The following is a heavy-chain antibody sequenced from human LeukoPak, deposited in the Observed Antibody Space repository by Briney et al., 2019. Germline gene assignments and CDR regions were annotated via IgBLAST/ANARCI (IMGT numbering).Heavy chain of an antibody. CDR3: AKGQYSSSSSFDY. V-gene: IGHV3-23*01. Sequence: PGGSLRLSCAASGFTFSSYAMSWVRQAPGKGLEWVSAIRGSGGSTYYADSVKGRFTISRDNSKNTLYLQMNSLRAEDTAVYYCAKGQYSSSSSFDYWGQGTLVTVSS. CDR2: IRGSGGST. CDR1: GFTFSSYA. J-gene: IGHJ4*02. D-gene: IGHD6-6*01.